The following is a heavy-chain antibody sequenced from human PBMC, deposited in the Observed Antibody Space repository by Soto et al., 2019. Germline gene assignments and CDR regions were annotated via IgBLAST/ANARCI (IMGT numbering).Heavy chain of an antibody. CDR2: ISYDGSKK. CDR1: GFVSNDYD. Sequence: QVPLAESGGGVVQPGRSLRLSCATSGFVSNDYDIHWVRQAPGKGLAWLASISYDGSKKYYAESVKGRFTISRDNSKNTVSLQLNSMGAEDTAVYYCSRGIKGGLDAWGPGTLFTVSS. CDR3: SRGIKGGLDA. V-gene: IGHV3-30*03. D-gene: IGHD2-21*01. J-gene: IGHJ5*02.